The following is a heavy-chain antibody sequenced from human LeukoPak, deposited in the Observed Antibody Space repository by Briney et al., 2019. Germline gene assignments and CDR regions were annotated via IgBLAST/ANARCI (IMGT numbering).Heavy chain of an antibody. V-gene: IGHV4-39*01. CDR2: IYYSGST. CDR1: GGSISSSSYY. D-gene: IGHD3-10*01. CDR3: ARGGNEWFGELLKDY. J-gene: IGHJ4*02. Sequence: PSETLSLTCTVSGGSISSSSYYWGWIRQPPGKGLEWIGRIYYSGSTYYNPSLKSRVTISVDTSKNQFSLKLSSVTAADTAVYYCARGGNEWFGELLKDYWGQGTLVTVSS.